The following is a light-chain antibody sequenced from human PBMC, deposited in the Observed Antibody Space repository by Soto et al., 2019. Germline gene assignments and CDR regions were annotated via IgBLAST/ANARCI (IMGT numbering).Light chain of an antibody. V-gene: IGLV1-44*01. CDR3: AAWDGSLNNVL. Sequence: QSVLTQPPSAPGTPGQRVTISCSGSGSSIGTNTVNWYRQLPGTAPKLLIYGNNQRPSGVPDRFSGSKSGTSASLGISGLQSEDEADYYCAAWDGSLNNVLFGGGTKLTVL. CDR2: GNN. J-gene: IGLJ2*01. CDR1: GSSIGTNT.